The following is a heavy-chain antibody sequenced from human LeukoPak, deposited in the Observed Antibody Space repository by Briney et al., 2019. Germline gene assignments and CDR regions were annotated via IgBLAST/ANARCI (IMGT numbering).Heavy chain of an antibody. D-gene: IGHD3-22*01. V-gene: IGHV1-69*01. CDR1: GGTFRSYA. Sequence: SSVKVSCKASGGTFRSYAISWVRQAPGQGLEWMGGIIPIFGTANYAQKFQGRVTITADESTSTAYMELSSLRSEDTAVYYCARETGAFDSSPDAFDIWGQGTMVTVSS. CDR3: ARETGAFDSSPDAFDI. CDR2: IIPIFGTA. J-gene: IGHJ3*02.